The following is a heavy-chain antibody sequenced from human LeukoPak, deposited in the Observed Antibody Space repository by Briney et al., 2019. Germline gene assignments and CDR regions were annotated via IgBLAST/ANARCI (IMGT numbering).Heavy chain of an antibody. CDR3: ARTRWFGELFGAFDI. D-gene: IGHD3-10*01. J-gene: IGHJ3*02. CDR1: GGTFSSYA. Sequence: SVKVSCKASGGTFSSYAISWVRQAPGQGLEWMGGIIPIFGTANYAQKFQGRVTITADESTSTAYKELSSLRSEDTAVYYCARTRWFGELFGAFDIWGQGTMVTVSS. V-gene: IGHV1-69*01. CDR2: IIPIFGTA.